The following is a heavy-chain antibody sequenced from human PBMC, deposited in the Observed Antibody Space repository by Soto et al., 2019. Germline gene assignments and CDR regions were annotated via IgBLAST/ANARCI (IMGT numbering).Heavy chain of an antibody. D-gene: IGHD3-3*01. V-gene: IGHV2-5*02. CDR3: AHRVLRTVFGLVTTTAIYFDF. CDR1: GFSLTTSGVG. J-gene: IGHJ4*02. Sequence: QITLNASGPTVVRPKETLTLTCRFSGFSLTTSGVGVGWIRQSPGKAPEWLALIYWDDDKRYSASLKSRLTITKDTSKNQVVLTVSDLDPTDTATYYCAHRVLRTVFGLVTTTAIYFDFWGQGTPVAVSS. CDR2: IYWDDDK.